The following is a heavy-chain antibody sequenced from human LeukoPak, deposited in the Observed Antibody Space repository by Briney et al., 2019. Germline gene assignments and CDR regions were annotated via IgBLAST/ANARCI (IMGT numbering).Heavy chain of an antibody. V-gene: IGHV3-23*01. CDR3: AKSPWVWIQLWLFGY. Sequence: PGGSLRLSCTTPGFTFSNYAMHWVRQAPGEGLEWVSVISGSGGSTYYADSVKGRFTISRDNSKNTLYLQMNSLRAEDTAVYYCAKSPWVWIQLWLFGYWGQGTLVTVSS. CDR2: ISGSGGST. CDR1: GFTFSNYA. J-gene: IGHJ4*02. D-gene: IGHD5-18*01.